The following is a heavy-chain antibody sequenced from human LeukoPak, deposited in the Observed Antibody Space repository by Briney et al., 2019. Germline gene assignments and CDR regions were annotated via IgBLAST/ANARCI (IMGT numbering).Heavy chain of an antibody. CDR2: INHSGST. Sequence: PSETLSLTCAVYGGSFSGYYLSWIRQPPGKGLEWIGEINHSGSTNYNPSLKSRVTISVDTSKNQFSLKLSSVTAADTAVYYCARGSDFWSGYYHDYWGQGTLVTVSS. CDR1: GGSFSGYY. D-gene: IGHD3-3*01. CDR3: ARGSDFWSGYYHDY. J-gene: IGHJ4*02. V-gene: IGHV4-34*01.